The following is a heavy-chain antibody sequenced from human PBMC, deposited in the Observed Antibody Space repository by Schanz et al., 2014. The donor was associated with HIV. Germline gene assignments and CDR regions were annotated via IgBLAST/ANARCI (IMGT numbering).Heavy chain of an antibody. Sequence: EVQLLESGGGLVQPGRSLRLSCAASGFNLDDFAMHWVRQSPGKGLEWVSVITGSASSTYYADSVKGRFTISRDNSKNTLFLQMNSLRVEDTAIYFCAKGSADWQPEYWGQGTLVTVSS. CDR2: ITGSASST. V-gene: IGHV3-23*01. CDR1: GFNLDDFA. J-gene: IGHJ4*02. CDR3: AKGSADWQPEY. D-gene: IGHD3-9*01.